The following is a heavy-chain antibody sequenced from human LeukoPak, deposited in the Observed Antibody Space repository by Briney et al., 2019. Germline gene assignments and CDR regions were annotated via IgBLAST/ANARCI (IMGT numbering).Heavy chain of an antibody. D-gene: IGHD4-23*01. V-gene: IGHV3-30*02. Sequence: GGSLRLSCAASGFTFSSYGMHWVRQAPGKGLEWVSFIGYEGVRKYYADSVKGRFTISKDNSKATLYLQMNSLRPEDTAVYYCAKDLHGGYSSDYWGQGTLVTVFS. J-gene: IGHJ4*02. CDR2: IGYEGVRK. CDR1: GFTFSSYG. CDR3: AKDLHGGYSSDY.